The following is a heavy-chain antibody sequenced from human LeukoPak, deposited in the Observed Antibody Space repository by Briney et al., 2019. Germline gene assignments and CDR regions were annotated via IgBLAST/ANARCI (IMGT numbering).Heavy chain of an antibody. V-gene: IGHV3-23*01. Sequence: PGGSLRLSCAASGFTFSSYAMSWVRQAPGKGLEWVSAISGSGGSTYYADSVKGRFTISRDNSKNTLYLQMNSLRAEDTAVYYCASLRGRTSSSWYDLPLSGAFDIWGQGTMVTVSS. CDR2: ISGSGGST. CDR3: ASLRGRTSSSWYDLPLSGAFDI. D-gene: IGHD6-13*01. CDR1: GFTFSSYA. J-gene: IGHJ3*02.